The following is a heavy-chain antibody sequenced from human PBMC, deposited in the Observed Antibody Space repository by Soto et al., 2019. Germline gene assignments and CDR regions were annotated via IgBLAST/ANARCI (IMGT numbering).Heavy chain of an antibody. CDR3: ARDGLRDI. CDR2: IWHDETLK. CDR1: GFTFSSHG. D-gene: IGHD2-21*02. J-gene: IGHJ3*02. Sequence: QGQLVESGGGVVQPGRSLRLSCAASGFTFSSHGIHWIRQAPGKGLQWVAVIWHDETLKYYADSVKGRFTISRDNSKNTVFLQMNSLRDEDTAGYYCARDGLRDIWGPGTMVTVSA. V-gene: IGHV3-33*01.